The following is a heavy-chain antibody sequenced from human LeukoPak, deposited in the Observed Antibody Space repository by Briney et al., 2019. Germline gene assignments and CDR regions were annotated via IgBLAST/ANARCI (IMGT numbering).Heavy chain of an antibody. V-gene: IGHV3-7*01. Sequence: GGSLRLSCAASGFTFSNYWMSWVRQTPGKGLEWLANMNQDGSHIYYVDSVKGRFTISRDNAKNSLYLQLDSLRAEDTAVYYCARDLGTTIVVPYDFWGQGTLVTVSS. CDR1: GFTFSNYW. D-gene: IGHD3-22*01. J-gene: IGHJ4*02. CDR2: MNQDGSHI. CDR3: ARDLGTTIVVPYDF.